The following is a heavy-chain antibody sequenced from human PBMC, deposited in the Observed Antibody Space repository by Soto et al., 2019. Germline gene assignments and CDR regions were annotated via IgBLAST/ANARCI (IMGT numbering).Heavy chain of an antibody. J-gene: IGHJ5*02. CDR2: ISYDGSNK. CDR3: AKAVGATTDWFDP. Sequence: QVQLVESGGGVVQPGRSLRLSCAASGFTFSSYGMHWVRQAPGKGLEWVAVISYDGSNKYYADSVKGRFTISRDNSKRTLYLQMNSLSAEDTAVYYCAKAVGATTDWFDPWGQGTLVTVSS. D-gene: IGHD1-26*01. V-gene: IGHV3-30*18. CDR1: GFTFSSYG.